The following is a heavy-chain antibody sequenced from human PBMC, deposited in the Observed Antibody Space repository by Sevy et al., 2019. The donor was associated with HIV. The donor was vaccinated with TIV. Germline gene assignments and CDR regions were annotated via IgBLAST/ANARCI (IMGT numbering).Heavy chain of an antibody. CDR3: ARGVITMVRGVLFDY. J-gene: IGHJ4*02. V-gene: IGHV3-21*01. CDR2: ISSSSSYI. D-gene: IGHD3-10*01. Sequence: GGSLRLSCAASGFTFSSYSMNWVRQAPGKGLEWVSSISSSSSYIYYADSVKGRFTISRDNAKNSLYLQMNSLRAEDTAVYYCARGVITMVRGVLFDYWDQGTLVTVSS. CDR1: GFTFSSYS.